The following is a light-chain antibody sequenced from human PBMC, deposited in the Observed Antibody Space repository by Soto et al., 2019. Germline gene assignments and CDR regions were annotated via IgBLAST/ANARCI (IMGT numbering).Light chain of an antibody. CDR2: YDS. V-gene: IGLV3-21*04. Sequence: SSELTQPPSVSVAPGKTARITCGGTNIGSKSVHWYQQKPGQAPVLVIYYDSDRPSGIPERFSGSNSGNTATLTISRVEAGDEADYYCQVWDSSSDHPVFGGGTKLTVL. J-gene: IGLJ2*01. CDR1: NIGSKS. CDR3: QVWDSSSDHPV.